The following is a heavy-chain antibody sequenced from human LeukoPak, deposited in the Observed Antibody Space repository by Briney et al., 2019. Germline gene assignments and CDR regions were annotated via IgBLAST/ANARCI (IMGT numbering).Heavy chain of an antibody. D-gene: IGHD4-23*01. CDR3: ARGALLYAGNPHDGFDI. CDR1: GASISNYY. J-gene: IGHJ3*02. Sequence: SETLSLTCTVSGASISNYYWSWIRQPPGEGLEWIGYIYNTNTGSTNNNLSLKSRVTTSVDTSENQFSLKVSSVTAADTAFYYCARGALLYAGNPHDGFDIWGQGTMVTVSS. CDR2: IYNTNTGST. V-gene: IGHV4-59*12.